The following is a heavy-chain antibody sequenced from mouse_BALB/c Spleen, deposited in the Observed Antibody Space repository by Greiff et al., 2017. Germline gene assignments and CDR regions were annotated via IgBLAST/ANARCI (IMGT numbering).Heavy chain of an antibody. Sequence: VQLQQSGAELVKPGASVKLSCKASGYTFTSYWMHWVKQRPGQGLEWIGEINPSNGRTNYNEKFKSKATLTVDKSSSTAYMQLSSLTSEDSAVYYCARITTATVYYYAMDYWGQGTSVTVSS. CDR1: GYTFTSYW. J-gene: IGHJ4*01. V-gene: IGHV1S81*02. D-gene: IGHD1-2*01. CDR3: ARITTATVYYYAMDY. CDR2: INPSNGRT.